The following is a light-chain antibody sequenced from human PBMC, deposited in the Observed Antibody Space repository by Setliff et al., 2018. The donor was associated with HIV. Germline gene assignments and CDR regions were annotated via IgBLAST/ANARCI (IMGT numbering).Light chain of an antibody. CDR1: SSDVGAYYS. Sequence: QSVLTQPPSASGSPGQSVTISCTGTSSDVGAYYSVSWYQQHPGKAPKLIIYEVSKRPSGVPDRFSGSESGNTASLTVSGLQTEDEADYYCSSYAGSNNYVFGTGTKVPS. CDR2: EVS. V-gene: IGLV2-8*01. J-gene: IGLJ1*01. CDR3: SSYAGSNNYV.